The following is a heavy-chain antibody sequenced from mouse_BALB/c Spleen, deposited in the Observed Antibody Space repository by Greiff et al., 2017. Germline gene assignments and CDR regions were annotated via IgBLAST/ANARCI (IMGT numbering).Heavy chain of an antibody. Sequence: DVKLVESGGGLVQPGGSRKLSCAASGFTFSSFGMHWVRQAPEKGLEWVAYISSGSSTIYYADTVKGRFTISRDNPKNTLFLQMTSLRSEDTAMYYCARYGYGSRRGYYAMDYWGQGTSVTVSS. CDR3: ARYGYGSRRGYYAMDY. D-gene: IGHD1-1*01. CDR1: GFTFSSFG. CDR2: ISSGSSTI. J-gene: IGHJ4*01. V-gene: IGHV5-17*02.